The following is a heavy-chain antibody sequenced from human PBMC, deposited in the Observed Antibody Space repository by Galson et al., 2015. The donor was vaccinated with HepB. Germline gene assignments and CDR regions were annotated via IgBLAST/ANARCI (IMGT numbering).Heavy chain of an antibody. J-gene: IGHJ3*01. D-gene: IGHD3-22*01. CDR2: IDPGDSDT. CDR1: GYSFTSYW. V-gene: IGHV5-51*01. CDR3: VRQEVLDDYDRSGYSSGLNAFDV. Sequence: QSGAEVKKPGESLKISCKGSGYSFTSYWIGWVRQMPGKGLEWMGIIDPGDSDTRYSPSFQGQVTISADKSISTAYLQWSSLKASDAAMYYCVRQEVLDDYDRSGYSSGLNAFDVWGQGTMVTVSS.